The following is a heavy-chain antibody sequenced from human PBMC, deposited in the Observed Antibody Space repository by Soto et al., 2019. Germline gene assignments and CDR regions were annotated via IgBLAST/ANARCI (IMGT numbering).Heavy chain of an antibody. Sequence: VASVKVSCKASGYTSSNYGFSWVRQAPGQRLEWMGWISAYNGNTNYAQKVQGRVTMTTDTSTGTAYMELRSLRSDDTAVYYCAGEACGGDCTRDYYYYGMDVWGKGTTVTVSS. V-gene: IGHV1-18*01. CDR2: ISAYNGNT. CDR3: AGEACGGDCTRDYYYYGMDV. D-gene: IGHD2-21*02. J-gene: IGHJ6*04. CDR1: GYTSSNYG.